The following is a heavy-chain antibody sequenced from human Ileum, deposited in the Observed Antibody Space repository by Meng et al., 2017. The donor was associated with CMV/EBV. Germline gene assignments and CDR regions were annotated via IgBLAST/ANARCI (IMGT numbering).Heavy chain of an antibody. CDR1: GFTFSSYS. D-gene: IGHD3-10*01. V-gene: IGHV3-21*01. CDR3: ASANSGSYNNWFDP. J-gene: IGHJ5*02. Sequence: ACGFTFSSYSMNWVRQAPGKGLEWVSSISSSSSYIYYADSVKGRFTISRDNAKNSLYLQMNSLRAEDTAVYYCASANSGSYNNWFDPWGQGTLVTVSS. CDR2: ISSSSSYI.